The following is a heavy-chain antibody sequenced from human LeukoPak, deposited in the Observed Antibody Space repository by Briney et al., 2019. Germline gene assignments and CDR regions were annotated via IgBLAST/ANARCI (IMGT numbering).Heavy chain of an antibody. D-gene: IGHD4-11*01. CDR2: MNPNSGDT. CDR1: GYNFTSYD. CDR3: ARASLVDYPTLDY. V-gene: IGHV1-8*01. J-gene: IGHJ4*02. Sequence: SVRVSCKASGYNFTSYDINWVRQATGREPEWMGWMNPNSGDTGSVQKFQGRVTMTWNTSIDTAYMELSSLTSEDTAVYYCARASLVDYPTLDYWGQGTLVTVSS.